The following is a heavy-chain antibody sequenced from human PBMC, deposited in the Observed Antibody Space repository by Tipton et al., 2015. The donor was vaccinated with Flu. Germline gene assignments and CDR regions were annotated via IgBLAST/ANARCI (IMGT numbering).Heavy chain of an antibody. V-gene: IGHV1-18*01. CDR2: ISAYNGNT. J-gene: IGHJ4*02. CDR3: ARDPFSSPDY. D-gene: IGHD6-13*01. CDR1: GYTFTSYG. Sequence: LVQSGAEVKVSCKASGYTFTSYGISWVRQAPGQGLEWMGWISAYNGNTNYAQKLQGRVTMTTDTSTSTAYMELRSLRSDNTAVYYCARDPFSSPDYWGQGTLVTVSS.